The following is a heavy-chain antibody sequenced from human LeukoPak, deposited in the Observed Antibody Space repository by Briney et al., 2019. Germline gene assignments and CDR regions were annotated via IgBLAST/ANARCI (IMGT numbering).Heavy chain of an antibody. CDR2: INPSGGST. V-gene: IGHV1-46*01. CDR1: GYTFTSYY. J-gene: IGHJ6*03. CDR3: ARARGSGSYYGHDYYYYYYMDV. Sequence: ASVKVSCKASGYTFTSYYMHWVRQAPGQGLEWMGIINPSGGSTTYAQKFQGRVIMTGDTSTSTVYMELRSLRSEDTAVYYCARARGSGSYYGHDYYYYYYMDVWGQGTTVTVSS. D-gene: IGHD3-10*01.